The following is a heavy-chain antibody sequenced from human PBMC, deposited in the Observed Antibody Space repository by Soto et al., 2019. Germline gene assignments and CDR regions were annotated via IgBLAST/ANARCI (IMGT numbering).Heavy chain of an antibody. CDR3: ARREYQLLFDNWFDP. V-gene: IGHV1-69*13. Sequence: SVKVSCKASGGTFSSYAISWVRQAPGQGLEWMGGIIPIFGSANYAQKFQGRVTITADESTSTAYMELSSLRSEDTAVYYCARREYQLLFDNWFDPWGQGTLVTVSS. CDR1: GGTFSSYA. CDR2: IIPIFGSA. D-gene: IGHD2-2*01. J-gene: IGHJ5*02.